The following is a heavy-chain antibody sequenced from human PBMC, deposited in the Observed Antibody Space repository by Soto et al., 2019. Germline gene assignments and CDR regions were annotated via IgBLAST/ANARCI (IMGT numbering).Heavy chain of an antibody. V-gene: IGHV3-72*01. J-gene: IGHJ6*02. D-gene: IGHD4-17*01. Sequence: GGSLRLSCAASGFTFSDHYMDWVRQAPGKGLEWVGRTRNKANSYTTEYAASVKGRFTISRDDSKNSLYLQMNSLKTEDTAVYYCARVSRRLRDPYYGMDVWGQGTTVTVSS. CDR3: ARVSRRLRDPYYGMDV. CDR2: TRNKANSYTT. CDR1: GFTFSDHY.